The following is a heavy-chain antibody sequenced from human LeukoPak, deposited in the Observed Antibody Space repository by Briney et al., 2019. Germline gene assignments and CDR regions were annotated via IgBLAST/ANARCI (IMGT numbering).Heavy chain of an antibody. CDR2: INHSGST. CDR1: GGSFSGYY. D-gene: IGHD2/OR15-2a*01. J-gene: IGHJ4*02. Sequence: SETLSLTCAVYGGSFSGYYWSWIRQPPGKGLEWIGEINHSGSTNYNPSLKSRVTISVDTSKNQFSLKLSSVTAADTAVYYCAREYADWGQETLVTVSS. CDR3: AREYAD. V-gene: IGHV4-34*01.